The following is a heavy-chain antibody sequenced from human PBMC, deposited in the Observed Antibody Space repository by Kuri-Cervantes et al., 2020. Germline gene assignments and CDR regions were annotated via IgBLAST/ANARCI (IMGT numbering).Heavy chain of an antibody. J-gene: IGHJ4*02. CDR1: GGSFNNYY. CDR2: IYYSGST. CDR3: AGGSSYSSSWLPRQSLGSDY. D-gene: IGHD6-13*01. V-gene: IGHV4-30-4*08. Sequence: LRLSCAVYGGSFNNYYWSWIRQPPGKGLEWIGYIYYSGSTYYNPSLKSRVTISVDTSKNQFSLKLSSVTAADTAVYYCAGGSSYSSSWLPRQSLGSDYWGQGTLVTVSS.